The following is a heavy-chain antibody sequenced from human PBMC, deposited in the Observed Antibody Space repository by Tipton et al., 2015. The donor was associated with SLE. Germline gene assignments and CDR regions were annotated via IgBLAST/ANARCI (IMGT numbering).Heavy chain of an antibody. D-gene: IGHD5-18*01. V-gene: IGHV3-64D*06. Sequence: SLRLSCSASGFTFSSYAMHWVRQAPGKGLEYVSAISSNGGSTYYADSVKGRFTISRDNSKNTLYLQMSSLRAEDTAVYYCAQLDTRSRGSDYWGQGTLVTVSS. CDR3: AQLDTRSRGSDY. J-gene: IGHJ4*02. CDR1: GFTFSSYA. CDR2: ISSNGGST.